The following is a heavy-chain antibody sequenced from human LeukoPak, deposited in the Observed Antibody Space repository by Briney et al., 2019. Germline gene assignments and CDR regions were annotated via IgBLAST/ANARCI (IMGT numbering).Heavy chain of an antibody. J-gene: IGHJ4*02. D-gene: IGHD6-19*01. CDR3: ARVVAYSSGWTPFDY. Sequence: SETLSLTCTVSGGSISTYYWSWIRQPPGKGLEWIGYIYYSGSTNYNPSLKSRVTISVDTSKNQFSLKLSSVTAADTAVYYCARVVAYSSGWTPFDYWGQGTLVTVSS. CDR2: IYYSGST. CDR1: GGSISTYY. V-gene: IGHV4-59*01.